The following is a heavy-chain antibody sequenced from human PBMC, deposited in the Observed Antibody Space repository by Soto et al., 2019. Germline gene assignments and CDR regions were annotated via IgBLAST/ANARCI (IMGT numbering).Heavy chain of an antibody. D-gene: IGHD3-9*01. CDR2: IIPIFGTA. CDR3: ARDRVPVRYFDWLSSRPDAFDI. V-gene: IGHV1-69*13. Sequence: SVKVSCKASGGTFSSYAISWVRQAPGQGLEWMGGIIPIFGTANYAQKFQGRVTITADESTSTAYMELSSLRSEDTAVYYCARDRVPVRYFDWLSSRPDAFDIWGQGTMVT. J-gene: IGHJ3*02. CDR1: GGTFSSYA.